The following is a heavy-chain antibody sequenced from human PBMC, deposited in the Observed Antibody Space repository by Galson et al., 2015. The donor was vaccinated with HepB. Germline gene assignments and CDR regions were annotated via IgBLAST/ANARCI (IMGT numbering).Heavy chain of an antibody. J-gene: IGHJ4*02. CDR2: VYYSGST. V-gene: IGHV4-61*01. D-gene: IGHD3-10*01. CDR1: GASVSSGTYY. Sequence: SETLSLTCSVSGASVSSGTYYWSWIRQPPGKGLEWIGYVYYSGSTKYNPSLKSRVTISVDTSKNQFSLKLRSVTAADTAIYYCASGNHYGSGSPSGYWGQGTLVTVSS. CDR3: ASGNHYGSGSPSGY.